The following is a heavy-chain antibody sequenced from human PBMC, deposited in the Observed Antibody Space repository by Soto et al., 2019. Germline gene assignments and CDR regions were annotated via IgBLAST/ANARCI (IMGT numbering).Heavy chain of an antibody. CDR1: GFTFSSYW. J-gene: IGHJ4*02. CDR3: ARDTFGPRDY. Sequence: GGSLRLSCAASGFTFSSYWMHWVRQAPGKGPVWVSRINPGGTNTNYADSVKGRFTISRDNAKNTLYLQMNSLRAEDTAVYYCARDTFGPRDYWGPGTLVTVS. CDR2: INPGGTNT. D-gene: IGHD3-16*01. V-gene: IGHV3-74*01.